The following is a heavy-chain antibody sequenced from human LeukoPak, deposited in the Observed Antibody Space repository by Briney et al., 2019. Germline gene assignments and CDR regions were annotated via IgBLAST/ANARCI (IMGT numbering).Heavy chain of an antibody. J-gene: IGHJ4*02. V-gene: IGHV4-34*01. Sequence: PSETLSLTCAVYGGSFSGYYWSWIRQPPGKGLEWIGEINHSGSTNYNPSPKSRVTISVDTSKNQFSLKLSSVTAADTAVYYCARHSIGGGDSAPPGYYFDYWGQGTLVTVSS. CDR3: ARHSIGGGDSAPPGYYFDY. CDR2: INHSGST. CDR1: GGSFSGYY. D-gene: IGHD2-21*02.